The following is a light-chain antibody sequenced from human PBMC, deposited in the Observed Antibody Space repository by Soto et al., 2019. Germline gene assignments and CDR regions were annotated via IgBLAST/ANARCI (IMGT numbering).Light chain of an antibody. CDR2: DAS. V-gene: IGKV1-5*01. CDR1: QSIGAW. CDR3: QQYSSYSLT. J-gene: IGKJ4*01. Sequence: DIPMTQSPSTLSASVGDRVTITCQATQSIGAWLAWYQQKPGKAPNLLIYDASSLESGVPSRFSGSGSGTEFTLTISSLQPDDGATYYCQQYSSYSLTFGGGTKVEIK.